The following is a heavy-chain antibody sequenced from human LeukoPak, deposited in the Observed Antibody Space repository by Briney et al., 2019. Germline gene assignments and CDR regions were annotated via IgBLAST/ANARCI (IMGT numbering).Heavy chain of an antibody. D-gene: IGHD3-16*02. CDR3: AKYDYVWGSYRYTFDY. CDR2: IYYSGST. Sequence: SETLFLTCTVSGGSISSSSYYWGWLRQPPGKGLEWIGSIYYSGSTYYNPSLKSRVTISVDTSKNQFSLKLSSVTAADTAVYYCAKYDYVWGSYRYTFDYWGQGTLVTVSS. V-gene: IGHV4-39*07. CDR1: GGSISSSSYY. J-gene: IGHJ4*02.